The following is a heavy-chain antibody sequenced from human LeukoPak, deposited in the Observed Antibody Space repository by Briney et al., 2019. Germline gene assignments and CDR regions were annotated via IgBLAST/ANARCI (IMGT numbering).Heavy chain of an antibody. CDR2: ISSSSSYI. V-gene: IGHV3-21*01. CDR3: ARSPGYYDILTGYPINWYFDL. J-gene: IGHJ2*01. D-gene: IGHD3-9*01. Sequence: PGGSLRLSCAASGFTFSSYSMNWVRQAPGKGLEWVSSISSSSSYIYYADSVKGRFTISRDNAKNSLYLQMNSLRAEDTAVYYCARSPGYYDILTGYPINWYFDLWGRGTLVTVSS. CDR1: GFTFSSYS.